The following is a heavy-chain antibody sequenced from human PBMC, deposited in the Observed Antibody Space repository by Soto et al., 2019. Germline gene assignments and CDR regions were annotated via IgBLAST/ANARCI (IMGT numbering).Heavy chain of an antibody. CDR1: GCSFSSGFYY. CDR3: ATVTGNAFAI. V-gene: IGHV4-30-4*01. D-gene: IGHD1-20*01. Sequence: SGTLSLTCAVSGCSFSSGFYYWIWIRQPPGKGLEWIGYIFYSGDTYYSPSLQSRVSILVDTSKNQFSLKLSSVTAADTAVYYCATVTGNAFAIWGQGTMVTVSS. J-gene: IGHJ3*02. CDR2: IFYSGDT.